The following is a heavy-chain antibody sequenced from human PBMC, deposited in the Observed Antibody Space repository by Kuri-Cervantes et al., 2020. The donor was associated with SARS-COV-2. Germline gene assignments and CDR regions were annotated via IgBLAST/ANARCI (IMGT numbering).Heavy chain of an antibody. D-gene: IGHD5-12*01. V-gene: IGHV3-30-3*01. J-gene: IGHJ4*02. CDR2: ISYDGSNK. CDR1: GFTFSSYA. CDR3: ACSHAGYAGPHRYNYFDY. Sequence: LSLTCAASGFTFSSYAMHWVRQAPGKGLEWVAVISYDGSNKYYADSVKGRLTISRDNSKNTLYLQMNSLRAEDTAVYYCACSHAGYAGPHRYNYFDYWGQGVLVTVSS.